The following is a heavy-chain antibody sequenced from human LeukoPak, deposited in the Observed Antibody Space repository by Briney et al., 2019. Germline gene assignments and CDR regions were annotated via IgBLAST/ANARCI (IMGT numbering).Heavy chain of an antibody. V-gene: IGHV3-15*01. D-gene: IGHD2-21*02. CDR1: GFTCSNAW. CDR3: TTGSIVVVTANVY. Sequence: GGSLRLSCAASGFTCSNAWMSWVRQAPGKGLEWVGRIKSKTDGGTTDYAAPVKGRFTISRDDPKNTLYLQMNSLKTEDTAVYYCTTGSIVVVTANVYWGQGTLVTVSS. J-gene: IGHJ4*02. CDR2: IKSKTDGGTT.